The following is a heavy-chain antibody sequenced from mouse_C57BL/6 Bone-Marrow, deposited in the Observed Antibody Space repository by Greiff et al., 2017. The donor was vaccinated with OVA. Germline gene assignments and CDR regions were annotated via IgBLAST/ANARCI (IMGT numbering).Heavy chain of an antibody. J-gene: IGHJ3*01. D-gene: IGHD2-4*01. V-gene: IGHV1-85*01. Sequence: VQLQQSGPELVKPGASVKLSCKASGYTFTSYDINWVKQRPGQGLEWIGWIYPRDGSTKYNEKFKGKATLTVDTSSSTAYMELHSLTSEDSAVYFCARDDYDSPFAYWGQGTLVTVSA. CDR1: GYTFTSYD. CDR2: IYPRDGST. CDR3: ARDDYDSPFAY.